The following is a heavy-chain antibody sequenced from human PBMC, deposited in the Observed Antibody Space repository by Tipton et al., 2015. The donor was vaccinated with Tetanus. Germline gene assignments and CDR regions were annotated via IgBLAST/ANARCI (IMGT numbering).Heavy chain of an antibody. CDR3: ARDRCSDVTCYFEMGG. Sequence: QLVQSEPEVKKPGASVKVSCKASGYTFTSYGISWVRQAPGQGLEWMGWISAYNGNTNYAQKLQGRVTMTTDTSTSTAYMELRSLRSDDTAVYYCARDRCSDVTCYFEMGGWGQGTLVTVSS. CDR2: ISAYNGNT. CDR1: GYTFTSYG. J-gene: IGHJ4*02. D-gene: IGHD2-15*01. V-gene: IGHV1-18*01.